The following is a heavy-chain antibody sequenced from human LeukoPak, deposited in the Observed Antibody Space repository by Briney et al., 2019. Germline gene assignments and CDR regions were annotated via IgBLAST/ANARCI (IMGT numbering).Heavy chain of an antibody. Sequence: SVKVSCKASGGTFSSYAISWVRQAPGQGLEWMGGIIPIFGTANYAQKFQGRVTITTDESTSTAYMELGSLRSEDTAVYYCARRPYYYDSSGYPYWGQGTLVTVSS. J-gene: IGHJ4*02. CDR2: IIPIFGTA. CDR3: ARRPYYYDSSGYPY. CDR1: GGTFSSYA. V-gene: IGHV1-69*05. D-gene: IGHD3-22*01.